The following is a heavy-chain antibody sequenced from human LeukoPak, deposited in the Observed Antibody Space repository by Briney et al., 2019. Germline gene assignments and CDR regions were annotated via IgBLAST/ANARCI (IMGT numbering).Heavy chain of an antibody. V-gene: IGHV4-39*01. CDR1: GGSISSSSSY. CDR3: ARHDPHAHFDY. J-gene: IGHJ4*02. Sequence: SETLSLTCTVSGGSISSSSSYWGWIRQPPGKGLEWIGSFYYSGSTCYNPSLKSRLTISVVPSKNQFSLKLTSVTAADTAVYYCARHDPHAHFDYWGQGTLVTVSS. CDR2: FYYSGST.